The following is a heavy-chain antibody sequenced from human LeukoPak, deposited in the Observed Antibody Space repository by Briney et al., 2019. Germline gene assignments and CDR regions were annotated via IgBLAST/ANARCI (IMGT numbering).Heavy chain of an antibody. CDR3: ASRYCSGGSCYLLDYYYGMDV. J-gene: IGHJ6*02. CDR1: GASISDSSHY. D-gene: IGHD2-15*01. V-gene: IGHV4-39*07. CDR2: IFYGGNT. Sequence: TSETLSLTCTVSGASISDSSHYWGWIRQPPGKGLEWVGSIFYGGNTSYNPSLKSRVTISVDTSKNQFSLKLSSVTAADTAVYYCASRYCSGGSCYLLDYYYGMDVWGQGTTVTVSS.